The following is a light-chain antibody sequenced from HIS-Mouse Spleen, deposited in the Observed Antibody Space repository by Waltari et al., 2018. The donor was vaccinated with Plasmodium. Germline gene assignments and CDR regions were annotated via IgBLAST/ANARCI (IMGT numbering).Light chain of an antibody. CDR2: EVS. V-gene: IGLV2-14*01. Sequence: QSALTQPASVSGSPGQSITISCTGTSSDVGGYNSVSWCQQHPGKAPKLMIYEVSKRPAGVSKRFWGAKSGNTASLTISGLQAEDEADYYCSSYTSSSTRVFGGGTKLTVL. CDR1: SSDVGGYNS. J-gene: IGLJ2*01. CDR3: SSYTSSSTRV.